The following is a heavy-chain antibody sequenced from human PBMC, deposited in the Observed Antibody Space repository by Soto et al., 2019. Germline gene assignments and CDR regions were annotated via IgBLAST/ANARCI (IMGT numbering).Heavy chain of an antibody. V-gene: IGHV1-46*01. Sequence: ASVKVSCKASGYTFTSYYMHWVRQVPGQGLEWMGIVNPSGGSTSYAQKFQGRVTMTRNTSISTAYMELSSLRSEDTAVYYCARETPAAISFYYYYMDVWGKGTTVTVSS. CDR3: ARETPAAISFYYYYMDV. D-gene: IGHD2-2*01. CDR1: GYTFTSYY. CDR2: VNPSGGST. J-gene: IGHJ6*03.